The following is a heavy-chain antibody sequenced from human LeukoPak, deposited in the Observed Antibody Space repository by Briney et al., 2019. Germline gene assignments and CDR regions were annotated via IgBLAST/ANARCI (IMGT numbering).Heavy chain of an antibody. CDR1: GYSFTDYY. D-gene: IGHD2-21*01. J-gene: IGHJ5*02. CDR3: ARADRLHGGPYLIGP. Sequence: ASVKVSCKTSGYSFTDYYMHWVRQAPGQGLEWMGWINPNSGGTSSAQKFQGRVTMTRDTSITTVYMEVSWLTSDDTAIYYCARADRLHGGPYLIGPWGQGTLVTSPQ. CDR2: INPNSGGT. V-gene: IGHV1-2*02.